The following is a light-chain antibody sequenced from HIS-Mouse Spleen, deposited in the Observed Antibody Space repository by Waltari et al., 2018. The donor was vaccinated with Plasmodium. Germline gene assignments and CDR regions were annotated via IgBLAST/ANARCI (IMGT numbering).Light chain of an antibody. Sequence: DIQMTQSPSTLSASVGDRVTITCRASQSISSWLAWYQQKPGKAPKLLIYKASSLESWVPSRFSCSGSGTEFTLTISSLQPDDFATYYCQQYNSYSRTFGQGTKVEIK. J-gene: IGKJ1*01. CDR1: QSISSW. CDR2: KAS. V-gene: IGKV1-5*03. CDR3: QQYNSYSRT.